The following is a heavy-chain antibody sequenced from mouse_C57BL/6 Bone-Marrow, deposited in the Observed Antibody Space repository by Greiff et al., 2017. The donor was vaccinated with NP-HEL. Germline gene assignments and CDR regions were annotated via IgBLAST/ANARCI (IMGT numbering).Heavy chain of an antibody. V-gene: IGHV1-80*01. CDR1: GYAFSSYW. Sequence: VQLQQSGAELVKPGASVKISCKASGYAFSSYWMNWVKQRPGKGLEWIGQIYPGDGDTNYNGKFKGKATLTADKSSSTAYLLLSSLPSEVSAVYFCARSGSSLAWFAYWGQGTLVTVSA. D-gene: IGHD1-1*01. CDR3: ARSGSSLAWFAY. CDR2: IYPGDGDT. J-gene: IGHJ3*01.